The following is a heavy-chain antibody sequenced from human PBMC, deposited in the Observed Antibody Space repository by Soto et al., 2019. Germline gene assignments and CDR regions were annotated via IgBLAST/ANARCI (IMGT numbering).Heavy chain of an antibody. V-gene: IGHV1-18*01. Sequence: VASVKVSCKASGYTFTSYGISWVRQAPGQGLEWMGWISAYNGNTNYAQKLQGRVTMTTDTSTSTAYMELRSLRSDDTAVYYCARDLAARSYYYYYGMDVRGQGTTVTVSS. D-gene: IGHD6-6*01. CDR2: ISAYNGNT. CDR1: GYTFTSYG. CDR3: ARDLAARSYYYYYGMDV. J-gene: IGHJ6*02.